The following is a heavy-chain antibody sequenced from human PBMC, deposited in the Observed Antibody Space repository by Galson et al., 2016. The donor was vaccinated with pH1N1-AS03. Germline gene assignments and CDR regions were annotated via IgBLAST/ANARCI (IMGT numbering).Heavy chain of an antibody. CDR3: ARGGDCSGGSCTFTGFDP. Sequence: SVKVSCKASGYIFTGFYVHWVRQAPGQGLEWMGWINTDSGVTNYAQKFEAWVTMTRDTSVSTAYMDLSTLRSEDTAVYHCARGGDCSGGSCTFTGFDPWGQGTLVTVSS. CDR2: INTDSGVT. J-gene: IGHJ5*02. V-gene: IGHV1-2*04. D-gene: IGHD2-15*01. CDR1: GYIFTGFY.